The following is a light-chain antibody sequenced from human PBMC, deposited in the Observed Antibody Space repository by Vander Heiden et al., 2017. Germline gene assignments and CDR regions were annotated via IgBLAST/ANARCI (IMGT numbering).Light chain of an antibody. Sequence: QSALTQPASVSGSLGQSITISCAGTSSDVGGYDSVSWYQQHPGKSPKLMIYDVTYRPSGVSIRFSGSKSGNTASLTISGRQAEDESDYDCSSYTTSGTRVFGTGTNVTVL. J-gene: IGLJ1*01. CDR3: SSYTTSGTRV. CDR2: DVT. CDR1: SSDVGGYDS. V-gene: IGLV2-14*03.